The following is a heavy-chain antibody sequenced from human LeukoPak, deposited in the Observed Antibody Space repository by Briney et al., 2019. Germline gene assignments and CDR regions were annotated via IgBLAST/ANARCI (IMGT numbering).Heavy chain of an antibody. CDR3: AHRLDQRTNWSYGNFDY. D-gene: IGHD1-7*01. CDR1: GFSLTTSGVG. V-gene: IGHV2-5*02. J-gene: IGHJ4*02. CDR2: IYWDDDK. Sequence: ESGPTLLKPTQTLTLTCTFSGFSLTTSGVGVGWIRQPPGKALEWLALIYWDDDKRYSPSLRNRLSITKDTSKNQVVLTMTNVDPVDTATYYCAHRLDQRTNWSYGNFDYWGQGTLVTVSS.